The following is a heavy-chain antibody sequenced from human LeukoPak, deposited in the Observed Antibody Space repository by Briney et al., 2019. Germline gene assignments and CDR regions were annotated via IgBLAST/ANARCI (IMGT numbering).Heavy chain of an antibody. V-gene: IGHV4-30-4*01. J-gene: IGHJ3*02. CDR3: AIWFGEHAFDI. Sequence: PSQTLFLTCTVSGGSISSGDYYWSWIRQPPGKGLEWIGYIYYSGSTYYNPSLKSRVTISVDTSKNQFSLKLSSVTAADTAVYYCAIWFGEHAFDIWGQGTMVTVSS. CDR2: IYYSGST. CDR1: GGSISSGDYY. D-gene: IGHD3-10*01.